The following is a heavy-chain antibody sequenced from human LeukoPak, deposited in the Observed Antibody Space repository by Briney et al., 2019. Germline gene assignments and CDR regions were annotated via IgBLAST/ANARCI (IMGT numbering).Heavy chain of an antibody. J-gene: IGHJ4*02. CDR2: ISWNSGSI. CDR1: GFTFDDYA. Sequence: PGGSLRLTCAASGFTFDDYAMHWVRQAPGKGLEWVSGISWNSGSIGYADSVKGRFTISRDNAKNPPYLQMNSLRAEDTALYYCAKDRDSSGWSGVDCWGQGTLVTVSS. D-gene: IGHD6-19*01. CDR3: AKDRDSSGWSGVDC. V-gene: IGHV3-9*01.